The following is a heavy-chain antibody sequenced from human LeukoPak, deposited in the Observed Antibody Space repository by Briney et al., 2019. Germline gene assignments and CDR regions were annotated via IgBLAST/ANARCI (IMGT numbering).Heavy chain of an antibody. V-gene: IGHV1-2*02. CDR2: INPNSGGT. Sequence: ASVKVSCKASGYTFTGYYMHWVRQAPGQGLEWMGWINPNSGGTNYAQKFQGRVTMTRDTSISTAYMELSRLRSDDTAVYYCARHPGKVTNDWYFDLWGRGTLVTVSS. J-gene: IGHJ2*01. CDR1: GYTFTGYY. D-gene: IGHD4-23*01. CDR3: ARHPGKVTNDWYFDL.